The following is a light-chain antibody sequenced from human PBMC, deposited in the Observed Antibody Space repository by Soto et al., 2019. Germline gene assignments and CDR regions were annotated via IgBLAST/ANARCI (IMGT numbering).Light chain of an antibody. J-gene: IGKJ5*01. Sequence: EIVMTQSPATLSVSPGERATLSCRASQSVSSNLAWYQQKPGQAPRLLIYGASPRATGIPARFSGSGSGTEFTLTISSLQSEDFAVYYCQQRSTTFGQGTRLEIK. CDR1: QSVSSN. CDR3: QQRSTT. CDR2: GAS. V-gene: IGKV3-15*01.